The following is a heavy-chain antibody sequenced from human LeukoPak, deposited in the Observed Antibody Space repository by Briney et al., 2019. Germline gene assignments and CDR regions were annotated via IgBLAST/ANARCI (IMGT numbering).Heavy chain of an antibody. CDR1: GGSISSYY. CDR3: ARHVYSSTTTSYDRAFDI. Sequence: SETLSLTCTGSGGSISSYYWSWMRQPPGKGLEWMGYIYASGSTTYNPSLKSRVTISVDTSKNQFSLKLSSVTAAATAVYYCARHVYSSTTTSYDRAFDIWGQGTMVTVSS. D-gene: IGHD2/OR15-2a*01. J-gene: IGHJ3*02. CDR2: IYASGST. V-gene: IGHV4-59*08.